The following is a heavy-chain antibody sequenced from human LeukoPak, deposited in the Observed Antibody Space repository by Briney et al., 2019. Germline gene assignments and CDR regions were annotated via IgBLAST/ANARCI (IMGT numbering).Heavy chain of an antibody. CDR3: ARVACTGNSCRPYHYYGMDV. CDR2: ISGSGGST. CDR1: GFTFSSYA. V-gene: IGHV3-23*01. D-gene: IGHD2-15*01. Sequence: GGSLRLSCAASGFTFSSYAMSWVRQAPGKGLEWVSAISGSGGSTYYADSVKGRFTISRDNSKNTLYLQVNSLRVEGTAVYYCARVACTGNSCRPYHYYGMDVWGQGTSVTVSS. J-gene: IGHJ6*02.